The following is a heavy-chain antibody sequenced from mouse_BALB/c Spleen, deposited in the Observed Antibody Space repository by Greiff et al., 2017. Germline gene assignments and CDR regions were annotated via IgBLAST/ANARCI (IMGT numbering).Heavy chain of an antibody. V-gene: IGHV14-3*02. J-gene: IGHJ2*01. CDR3: APYRYFDY. CDR2: IDPANGNT. Sequence: VQLKESGAELVKPGASVKLSCTASGFNIKDTYMHWVKQRPEQGLEWIGRIDPANGNTKYDPKFQGKATITADTSSNTAYLQLSSLTSEDTAVYYCAPYRYFDYWGQGTTLTVSS. D-gene: IGHD2-14*01. CDR1: GFNIKDTY.